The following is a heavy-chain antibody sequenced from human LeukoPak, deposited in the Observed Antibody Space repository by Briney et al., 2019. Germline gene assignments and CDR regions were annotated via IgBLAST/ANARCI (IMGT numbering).Heavy chain of an antibody. V-gene: IGHV3-21*01. CDR3: ARGTLNIPGEHGAFDY. J-gene: IGHJ4*02. CDR2: ISSSSSYI. D-gene: IGHD1-14*01. Sequence: PGGSLRLSCAASGFTVSDHYMSWVRQAPGKGLEWVSSISSSSSYIYYADSVKGRFTISRDNAKNSLYLQMNSLRAEDTAVYYCARGTLNIPGEHGAFDYWGQGTLVTVSS. CDR1: GFTVSDHY.